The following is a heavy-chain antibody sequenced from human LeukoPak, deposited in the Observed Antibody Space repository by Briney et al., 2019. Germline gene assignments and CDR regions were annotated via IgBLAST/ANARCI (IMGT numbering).Heavy chain of an antibody. D-gene: IGHD6-19*01. V-gene: IGHV3-15*07. Sequence: GGSLRLSCAASGFTFSNAWMNWVRQAPGKGLEWVGRIESKTDGGTTDYAAPVKGRFTISRDDSKNTLYLQMNSLKTEDTAVYYCTTDIAVAGGVENYFDYWGQGTLVTVSS. CDR2: IESKTDGGTT. CDR3: TTDIAVAGGVENYFDY. J-gene: IGHJ4*02. CDR1: GFTFSNAW.